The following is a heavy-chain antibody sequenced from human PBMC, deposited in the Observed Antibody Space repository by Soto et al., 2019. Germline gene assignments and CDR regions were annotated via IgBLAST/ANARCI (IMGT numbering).Heavy chain of an antibody. CDR2: IYPGDSDT. V-gene: IGHV5-51*01. CDR1: GYSFSSYW. J-gene: IGHJ4*02. D-gene: IGHD3-16*01. CDR3: ARLCKGVGKLYLGACL. Sequence: PGESLKISCKGSGYSFSSYWIGWVLQMPWKGLEWMGIIYPGDSDTIYSPSFQGQVTISADKSISTAYVQWSSLKASDTAMYYCARLCKGVGKLYLGACLWGQGTLVTVSS.